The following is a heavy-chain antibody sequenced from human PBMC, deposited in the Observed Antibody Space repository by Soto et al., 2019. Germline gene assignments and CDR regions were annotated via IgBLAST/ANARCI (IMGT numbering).Heavy chain of an antibody. CDR1: GFTFSRHG. D-gene: IGHD2-21*01. V-gene: IGHV3-33*01. Sequence: GGSLRLSCAASGFTFSRHGMHWVRQAPGKGLEWVAVIWYDGSNKYYADSVKGRFTVSRDNSRNTLYLQMNSLRVEDTGVYFCAIINTSTIVDLGLDQWGQGTPVTVSS. CDR3: AIINTSTIVDLGLDQ. CDR2: IWYDGSNK. J-gene: IGHJ4*02.